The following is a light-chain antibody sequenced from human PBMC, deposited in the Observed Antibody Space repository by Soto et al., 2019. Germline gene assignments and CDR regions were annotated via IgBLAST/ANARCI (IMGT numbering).Light chain of an antibody. J-gene: IGLJ1*01. CDR1: SSNMGTNT. V-gene: IGLV1-44*01. Sequence: QSVLTQPPSASGTPGQRVIISCYGSSSNMGTNTVHWFQQFPGTAPKLLIYTNDQRPSGVPDRFSGSHSGTSASLAISGPQSENEANYYCAFGEDSLKGHVFGTGTKVTVL. CDR3: AFGEDSLKGHV. CDR2: TND.